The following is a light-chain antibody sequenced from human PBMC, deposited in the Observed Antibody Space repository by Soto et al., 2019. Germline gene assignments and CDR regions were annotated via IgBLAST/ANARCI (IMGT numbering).Light chain of an antibody. V-gene: IGKV3-15*01. Sequence: EIVMTQSPATLSVSPGERATLSCRASQSVSSYLAWYQQKPGQAPRLLFYYASTRATGIPARFSGSGSGTEFTLTISSLQTEDFAVYYCQQYNNWPTWTFGQGTKVELK. J-gene: IGKJ1*01. CDR3: QQYNNWPTWT. CDR1: QSVSSY. CDR2: YAS.